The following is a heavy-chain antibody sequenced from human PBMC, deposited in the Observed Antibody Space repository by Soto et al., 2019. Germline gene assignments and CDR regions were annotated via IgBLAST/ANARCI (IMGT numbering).Heavy chain of an antibody. CDR1: GFTFSSDS. CDR3: ARDFYPSTVTPGWFDP. D-gene: IGHD4-17*01. V-gene: IGHV3-21*01. CDR2: ISSSSSYI. Sequence: EVQLVESGGGLVKPGGSLRLSCAASGFTFSSDSMNWVRQAPGKGLEWVSSISSSSSYIYYADSVKGRFTISRDNAKNSLYLQMNSLRAEDTAVYYCARDFYPSTVTPGWFDPWGQGTLVTVSS. J-gene: IGHJ5*02.